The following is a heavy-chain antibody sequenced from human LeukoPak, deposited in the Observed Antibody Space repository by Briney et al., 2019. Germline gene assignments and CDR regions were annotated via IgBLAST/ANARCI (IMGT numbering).Heavy chain of an antibody. CDR2: IKQDGSEK. D-gene: IGHD2-8*01. V-gene: IGHV3-7*01. J-gene: IGHJ3*02. CDR3: ARDSQGYCTNGVCYLDDAFDI. Sequence: GGSLRLSCAASGFTFSSYWMSWVRQAPGKGLEWVANIKQDGSEKYYVDSVKGRFTISRDNAKNSLYLQMNSLRAEDTAVYYCARDSQGYCTNGVCYLDDAFDIWGQGTMVTVSS. CDR1: GFTFSSYW.